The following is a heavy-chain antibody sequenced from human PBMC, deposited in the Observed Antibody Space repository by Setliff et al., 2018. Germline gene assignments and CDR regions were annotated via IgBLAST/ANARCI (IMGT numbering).Heavy chain of an antibody. D-gene: IGHD3-3*01. CDR2: INPNSGDT. Sequence: ASVKVSCKASGYTFGAHYIHWVRQAPGQGIEWMGWINPNSGDTNYAQNLQGRVTMTMDTSTSTAYMELRSLTSDDTAVYYCARVPRLEWLLPTFDSWGQGTLVTVSS. J-gene: IGHJ4*02. CDR1: GYTFGAHY. V-gene: IGHV1-2*02. CDR3: ARVPRLEWLLPTFDS.